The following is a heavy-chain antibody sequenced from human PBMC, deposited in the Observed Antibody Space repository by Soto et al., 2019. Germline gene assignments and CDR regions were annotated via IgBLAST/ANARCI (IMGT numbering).Heavy chain of an antibody. CDR2: VIPIFGTA. Sequence: GASVKVSCKASGGTFSSYAISWVRQAPGQGLEWMGGVIPIFGTANYAQKFQGRVTITADESTSTAYMELSSLRSEDTAVYYCAREGGGYSYGYTHDYYYGMDVWGQGTTVTVSS. D-gene: IGHD5-18*01. V-gene: IGHV1-69*13. J-gene: IGHJ6*02. CDR3: AREGGGYSYGYTHDYYYGMDV. CDR1: GGTFSSYA.